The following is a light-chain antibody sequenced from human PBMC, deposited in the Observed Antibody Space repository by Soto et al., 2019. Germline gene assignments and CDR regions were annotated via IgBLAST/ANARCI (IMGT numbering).Light chain of an antibody. CDR1: QTISSW. CDR3: QHYNSYSEA. J-gene: IGKJ1*01. CDR2: KAS. V-gene: IGKV1-5*03. Sequence: DIQMTQSPSTLSASVGDRVTITCPASQTISSWLAWYQQKPGKAPKLLIYKASTLKSGVPSRFSGSGSGTEFTLTISSLQPDDFATYYCQHYNSYSEACGQGTKVDI.